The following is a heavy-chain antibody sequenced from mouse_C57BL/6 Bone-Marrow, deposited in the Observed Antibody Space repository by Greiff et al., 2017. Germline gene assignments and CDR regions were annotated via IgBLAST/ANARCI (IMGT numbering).Heavy chain of an antibody. CDR3: TRSGRTMDY. CDR1: GYTFTDYE. V-gene: IGHV1-15*01. J-gene: IGHJ4*01. Sequence: VQGVESGAELVRPGASVTLSCKASGYTFTDYEMHWVKQTPVHGLEWIGAIDPETGGTAYNQKFKGKAILTADKSSSTAYMELRSLTSEDSAVYYCTRSGRTMDYWGQGTSVTVSS. D-gene: IGHD3-1*01. CDR2: IDPETGGT.